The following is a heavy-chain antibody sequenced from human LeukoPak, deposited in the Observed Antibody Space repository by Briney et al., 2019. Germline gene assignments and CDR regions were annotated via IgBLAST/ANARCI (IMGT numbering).Heavy chain of an antibody. CDR1: GFTFSSYA. CDR3: TRGSGTHYYHYSMDV. Sequence: GGSLRLSSAASGFTFSSYAMHWFRQAPGKGLEWVAVISYDGSNKYYADSVKGRFTISRDNSKNTLYLQMGSLRAEDMAVYYCTRGSGTHYYHYSMDVWGQGTTVTVSS. J-gene: IGHJ6*02. CDR2: ISYDGSNK. D-gene: IGHD3-10*01. V-gene: IGHV3-30*14.